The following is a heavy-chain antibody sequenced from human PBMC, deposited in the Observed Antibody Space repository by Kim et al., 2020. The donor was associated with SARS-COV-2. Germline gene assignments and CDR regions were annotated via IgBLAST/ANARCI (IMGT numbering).Heavy chain of an antibody. V-gene: IGHV3-15*01. J-gene: IGHJ4*02. Sequence: GGSLRLSCAASGFTFSNAWMSWVRQAPGKGLEWVGRIKIKTDGGTTDYAAPVKGRFTISRDDSKNTLYLQMNSLKTEDTAVYYCTTSSKYYYGSGSYSLNYWGQGTLVTVSS. CDR3: TTSSKYYYGSGSYSLNY. CDR2: IKIKTDGGTT. D-gene: IGHD3-10*01. CDR1: GFTFSNAW.